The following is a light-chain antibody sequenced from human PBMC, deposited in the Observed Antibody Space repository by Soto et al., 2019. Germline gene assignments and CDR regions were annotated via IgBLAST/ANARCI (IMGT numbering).Light chain of an antibody. CDR3: QQYSGYSRP. Sequence: DIQMTQSPSTLSASVGDRVTITCRASESISTWLAWYQQNPGKAPKLLIYDASDLDTGVPSRFSGSGSGTDFTLTISSLQHDDFAIYYCQQYSGYSRPFGQGTQLDI. J-gene: IGKJ2*01. CDR2: DAS. V-gene: IGKV1-5*01. CDR1: ESISTW.